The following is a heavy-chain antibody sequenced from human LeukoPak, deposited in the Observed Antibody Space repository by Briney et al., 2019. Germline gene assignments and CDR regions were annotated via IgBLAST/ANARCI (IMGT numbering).Heavy chain of an antibody. CDR2: ITWNSGNL. J-gene: IGHJ3*02. D-gene: IGHD3-22*01. V-gene: IGHV3-9*03. Sequence: PGGSLTLSCVASGFTFSNYAMHWLRQAPGKGLEWFSGITWNSGNLGYADSVKGRFSISRDNAKNSLYLQMNSLRPEDMALYYCAKQDYDSGDYHAFDIWGQGTMVSVSS. CDR1: GFTFSNYA. CDR3: AKQDYDSGDYHAFDI.